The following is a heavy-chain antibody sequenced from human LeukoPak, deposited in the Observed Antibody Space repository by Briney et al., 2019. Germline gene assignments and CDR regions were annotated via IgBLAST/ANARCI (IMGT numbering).Heavy chain of an antibody. V-gene: IGHV1-2*02. CDR1: GYTFTGYY. CDR3: ARSIITDIVLMVYALDYYGMDV. Sequence: ASVKVSCKASGYTFTGYYMHWVRQAPGQGLEWMGWINPNSGGTNYAQKFQGRVTMTRDTSISTAYMELSRLRSDDTAVYYCARSIITDIVLMVYALDYYGMDVWGQGTTVTVSS. D-gene: IGHD2-8*01. J-gene: IGHJ6*02. CDR2: INPNSGGT.